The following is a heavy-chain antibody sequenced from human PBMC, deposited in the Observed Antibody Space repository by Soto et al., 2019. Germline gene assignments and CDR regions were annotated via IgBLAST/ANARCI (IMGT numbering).Heavy chain of an antibody. V-gene: IGHV4-31*03. J-gene: IGHJ6*02. D-gene: IGHD3-3*01. CDR3: ARSYYDFWSGYYRYYYYYGMDV. CDR2: IYYSGST. Sequence: PSETLSLTCTVSGGSISSGGYYWSWIRQHPGKGLEWIGYIYYSGSTYYNPSLKSRVTISVDTSKNQFSLKLSSVTAADTAVYYCARSYYDFWSGYYRYYYYYGMDVWGQGTTVTVSS. CDR1: GGSISSGGYY.